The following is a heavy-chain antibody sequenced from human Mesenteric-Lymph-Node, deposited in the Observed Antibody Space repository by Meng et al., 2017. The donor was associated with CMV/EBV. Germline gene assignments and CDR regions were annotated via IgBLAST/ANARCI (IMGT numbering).Heavy chain of an antibody. CDR1: GYTFTSYG. J-gene: IGHJ3*02. CDR2: INPNSGGT. Sequence: ASVKVSCKASGYTFTSYGISWVRQAPGQGLEWMGWINPNSGGTNYAQKFQGRVTMTRDTSISTAYMELSRLRSDDTAVYYCARDLGRGNGIAAAGTRWESPDAFDIWGQGTMVTVSS. CDR3: ARDLGRGNGIAAAGTRWESPDAFDI. D-gene: IGHD6-13*01. V-gene: IGHV1-2*02.